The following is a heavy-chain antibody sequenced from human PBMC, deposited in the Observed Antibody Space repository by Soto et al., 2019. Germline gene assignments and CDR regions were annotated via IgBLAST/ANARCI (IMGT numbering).Heavy chain of an antibody. V-gene: IGHV1-2*04. Sequence: GASVKVSCKASGYTFTGYYMHWVRQAPGQGLEWMGWINPNSGGTNYAQKFQGWVTMTRDTSISTAYMELSRLRSDDTAVYYCARAAVVTSDNWFDPWGQGTLVTVSS. D-gene: IGHD2-15*01. CDR2: INPNSGGT. CDR1: GYTFTGYY. J-gene: IGHJ5*02. CDR3: ARAAVVTSDNWFDP.